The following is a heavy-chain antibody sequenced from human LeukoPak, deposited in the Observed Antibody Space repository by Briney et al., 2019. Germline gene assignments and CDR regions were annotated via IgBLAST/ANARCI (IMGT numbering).Heavy chain of an antibody. CDR3: ARSGFGYSSGWYVRAYYFDY. CDR1: GVSFSGYY. V-gene: IGHV4-34*01. J-gene: IGHJ4*02. CDR2: INHSGST. Sequence: ASETLSLTCAVYGVSFSGYYWSWLRQPPGKGLEWIGEINHSGSTNYNPSLKSRVTISVDTSKNQFSLKLSSVTAADTAVYYCARSGFGYSSGWYVRAYYFDYWGQGTLVTVSS. D-gene: IGHD6-19*01.